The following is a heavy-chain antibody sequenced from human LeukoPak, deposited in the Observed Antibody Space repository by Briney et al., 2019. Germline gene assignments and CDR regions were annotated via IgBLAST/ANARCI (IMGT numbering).Heavy chain of an antibody. J-gene: IGHJ4*02. D-gene: IGHD5-18*01. V-gene: IGHV4-31*03. CDR3: ARGPYTAMEYYFDY. Sequence: SETLSLTCTVSGGSISSGGYYWSWIRQHPGKGLEWIGYIYYSGSTYYNPSLKSRVTISVDTSKNQFSLKLSSVTAAGTAVYYCARGPYTAMEYYFDYWGQGTLVTVSS. CDR2: IYYSGST. CDR1: GGSISSGGYY.